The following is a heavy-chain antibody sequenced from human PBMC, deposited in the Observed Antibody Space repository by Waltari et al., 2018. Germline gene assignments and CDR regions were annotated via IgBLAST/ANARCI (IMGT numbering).Heavy chain of an antibody. D-gene: IGHD2-21*01. CDR1: GGTFSSYA. CDR3: ARAAYCGGDCLSNWFDP. Sequence: QVQLVQSGAEVKKPGSSVKVSCKASGGTFSSYAISWVRQAPGQGLEWMGGIIPIFGTANYGQKVQGRVTITADESTSTAYMELSSLRSEDTAVYYCARAAYCGGDCLSNWFDPWGQGTLVTVSS. CDR2: IIPIFGTA. V-gene: IGHV1-69*01. J-gene: IGHJ5*02.